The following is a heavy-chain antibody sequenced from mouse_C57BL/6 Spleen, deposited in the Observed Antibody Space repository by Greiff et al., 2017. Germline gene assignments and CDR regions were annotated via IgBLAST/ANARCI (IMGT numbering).Heavy chain of an antibody. V-gene: IGHV1-52*01. D-gene: IGHD1-1*01. CDR3: AVNLLLRPPPFDY. CDR1: GYTFTSYW. J-gene: IGHJ2*01. CDR2: IDPSDSET. Sequence: QVQLQQPGAELVRPGSSVKLSCKASGYTFTSYWMHWVKQRPIQGLEWIGNIDPSDSETHYNQKFKDKATLTVDKSSSTAYMQLSSLTSEDSAVNYGAVNLLLRPPPFDYWGQGTTLTVSS.